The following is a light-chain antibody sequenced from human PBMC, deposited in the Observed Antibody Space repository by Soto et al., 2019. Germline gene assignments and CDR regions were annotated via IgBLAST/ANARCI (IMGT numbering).Light chain of an antibody. CDR3: CSYAGSSTLVV. V-gene: IGLV2-23*02. CDR2: EVS. Sequence: QSVLTQPASVSGSPGQSITISCTGTSSDVGSYNLVSWYQQHPGKASKLMIYEVSKRPSGVSNRFSGSKSGNTASLTISGLQAEDEADYYCCSYAGSSTLVVFGGGTKLTVL. CDR1: SSDVGSYNL. J-gene: IGLJ2*01.